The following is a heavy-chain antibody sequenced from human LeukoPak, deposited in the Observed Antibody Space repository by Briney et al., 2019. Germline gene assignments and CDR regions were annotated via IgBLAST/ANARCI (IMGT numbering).Heavy chain of an antibody. CDR1: GYSISSGYY. CDR2: IYHSGST. CDR3: ARFCSSTSCYWY. Sequence: SETLSLTCTVSGYSISSGYYWGWIRQPPGKGLEWIGSIYHSGSTYYNPSLKSRVTISVDTSKNQFSLKLSSVTAADTAVYYCARFCSSTSCYWYWGQGTLVTVSS. D-gene: IGHD2-2*01. J-gene: IGHJ4*02. V-gene: IGHV4-38-2*02.